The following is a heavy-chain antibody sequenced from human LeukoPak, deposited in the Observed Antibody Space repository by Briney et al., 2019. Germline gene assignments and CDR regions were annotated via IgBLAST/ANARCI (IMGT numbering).Heavy chain of an antibody. CDR2: ISGSGGST. Sequence: PGGSLRLSCAASGFTFSSYAMSWVRQAPGKGLEWVSAISGSGGSTYYADSVKGRFTISRDNSKNTLYLQMNSLRAEDTAVYYCAKGESMTTVTPLDYWGQGTLVTVSS. V-gene: IGHV3-23*01. CDR3: AKGESMTTVTPLDY. CDR1: GFTFSSYA. D-gene: IGHD4-17*01. J-gene: IGHJ4*02.